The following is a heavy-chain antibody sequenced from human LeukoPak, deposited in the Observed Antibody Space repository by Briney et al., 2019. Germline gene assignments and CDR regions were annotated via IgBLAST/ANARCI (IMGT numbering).Heavy chain of an antibody. J-gene: IGHJ4*02. CDR1: GFTFSSYS. V-gene: IGHV3-21*01. CDR3: ARLSSIAARGTRAYDY. D-gene: IGHD6-6*01. CDR2: ISSSSSYI. Sequence: PGGSLRLSCAASGFTFSSYSMNWVRQAPGKGLEWVSSISSSSSYIYYADSVKGRFTIPRDNAKNSLYLQMNSLRAEDTAVYYCARLSSIAARGTRAYDYWGQGTLVTVSS.